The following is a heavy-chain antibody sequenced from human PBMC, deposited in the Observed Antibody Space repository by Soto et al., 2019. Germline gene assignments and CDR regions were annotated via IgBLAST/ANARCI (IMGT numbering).Heavy chain of an antibody. J-gene: IGHJ3*02. CDR1: GFTFSGSA. Sequence: EVQLVESGGGLVQPGGSLKLSCAASGFTFSGSAMHWVRQASGKGLEWVGRIRSKANSYATAYAASVKGRFTISRDDSKTTAYLQMSSLKTEDTAVYYCTGWSRLLYSSSWAGAFDIWGQGTMVTVSS. CDR3: TGWSRLLYSSSWAGAFDI. CDR2: IRSKANSYAT. D-gene: IGHD6-13*01. V-gene: IGHV3-73*02.